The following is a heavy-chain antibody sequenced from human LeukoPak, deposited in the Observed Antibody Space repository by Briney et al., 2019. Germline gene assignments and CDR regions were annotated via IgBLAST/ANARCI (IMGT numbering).Heavy chain of an antibody. CDR2: ISSSSSYI. CDR1: GFTFSSYS. CDR3: ARIPYCSGGSCYSGYWYFDL. Sequence: PGGSLRLSCAASGFTFSSYSMNWVRQAPGKGLEWVSSISSSSSYIYYADSVKGRFTISRDNAKNSLYLQMNSLRAEDTAVYYCARIPYCSGGSCYSGYWYFDLWGRGTLVTVSS. D-gene: IGHD2-15*01. J-gene: IGHJ2*01. V-gene: IGHV3-21*04.